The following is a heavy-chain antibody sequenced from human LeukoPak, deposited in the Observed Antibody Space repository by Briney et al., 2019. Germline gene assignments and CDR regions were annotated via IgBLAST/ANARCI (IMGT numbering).Heavy chain of an antibody. V-gene: IGHV4-39*01. CDR3: ARLRAAALDY. CDR1: GGSISSSSYC. J-gene: IGHJ4*02. CDR2: IYYSGST. D-gene: IGHD6-13*01. Sequence: SETLSLTCTVSGGSISSSSYCWGWIRQPPGKGLEWIGRIYYSGSTYYNPSLKSRVTISVDTSKNQFSLKLSSVTAADTAVYYCARLRAAALDYWGQGTLVTVSS.